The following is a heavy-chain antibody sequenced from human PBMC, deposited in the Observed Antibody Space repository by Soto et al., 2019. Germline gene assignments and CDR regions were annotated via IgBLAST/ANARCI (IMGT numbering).Heavy chain of an antibody. J-gene: IGHJ4*02. Sequence: SETLSLTCTVSGGSISSCDYYWSWIRQPPGKGLEWIGYIYYSGSTYYNPSLKSRVTISVDTSKNQFSLKLSSVTAADTAVYYCAREDYYYGSGSYYNWGQGTLVTVSS. V-gene: IGHV4-30-4*01. CDR2: IYYSGST. D-gene: IGHD3-10*01. CDR1: GGSISSCDYY. CDR3: AREDYYYGSGSYYN.